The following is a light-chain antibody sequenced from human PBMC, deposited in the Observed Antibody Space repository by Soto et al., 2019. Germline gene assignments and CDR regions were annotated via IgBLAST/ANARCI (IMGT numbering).Light chain of an antibody. V-gene: IGKV3-20*01. CDR3: QQYGSSPPFT. J-gene: IGKJ4*01. CDR1: QSVSSSY. Sequence: EIVLTQSPGTLSLSPGERATLSCRASQSVSSSYLAWYQQKPGQAPSLVIYGASSRATGIPDRFSGSGSGTDFPLTISRLEPDDCAGYSCQQYGSSPPFTFGGGNKVEIK. CDR2: GAS.